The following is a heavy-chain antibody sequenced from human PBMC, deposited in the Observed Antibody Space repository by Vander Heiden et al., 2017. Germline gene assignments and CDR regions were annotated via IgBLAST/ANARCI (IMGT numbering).Heavy chain of an antibody. V-gene: IGHV1-69*06. D-gene: IGHD5-12*01. Sequence: QVRLVQSGSEVKTPGSSVKVSCTASGGTFSNNAISWVRQAPGQGLEWMGGIIPVFTPANYARKFQGRVTITADNSTSTAYMELNSLRSDDTAVYYCARHRGDAYGNPGIHYYYFYAMDVWGQGTTVTVSS. CDR1: GGTFSNNA. CDR3: ARHRGDAYGNPGIHYYYFYAMDV. CDR2: IIPVFTPA. J-gene: IGHJ6*02.